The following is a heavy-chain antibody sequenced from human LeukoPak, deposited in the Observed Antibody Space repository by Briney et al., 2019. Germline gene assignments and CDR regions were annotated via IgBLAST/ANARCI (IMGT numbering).Heavy chain of an antibody. CDR3: ARGGNIVVVVAATRNWFDP. Sequence: SETLSLTCAVYGGSFSGYYWSWIRQPPGKGLEWIGEINHSGSTNYNPSPKSRVTISVDTSKNQFSLKLSSVTAADTAVYYCARGGNIVVVVAATRNWFDPWGQGTLVTVSS. CDR1: GGSFSGYY. V-gene: IGHV4-34*01. J-gene: IGHJ5*02. CDR2: INHSGST. D-gene: IGHD2-15*01.